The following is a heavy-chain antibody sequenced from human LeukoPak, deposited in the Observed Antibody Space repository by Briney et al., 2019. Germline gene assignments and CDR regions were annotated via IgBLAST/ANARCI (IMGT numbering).Heavy chain of an antibody. V-gene: IGHV7-4-1*02. CDR3: ARVPFVVMGDTGNWFDP. D-gene: IGHD2-8*01. Sequence: ASVKVSCKASGYTFTSYAMNWVRQAPGQGLEWMGWINTNTGNPTYAQGFTGRFVFSLDIFVSTAYLQISSLKAEDTAVYYCARVPFVVMGDTGNWFDPWGQGTLVTVSS. CDR1: GYTFTSYA. J-gene: IGHJ5*02. CDR2: INTNTGNP.